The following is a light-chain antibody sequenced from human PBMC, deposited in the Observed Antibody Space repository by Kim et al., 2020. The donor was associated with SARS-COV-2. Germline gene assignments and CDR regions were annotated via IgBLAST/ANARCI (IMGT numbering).Light chain of an antibody. Sequence: EIVLTQSPGTLSLSPGERATLSCRASQSVSSNYLAWYQQKPGQAPRHLIYGASSRATGIPDRFSGSGSGTDFTLTITRLEPEDFAVYYCQQYSSSPATFGQGTKVDIK. CDR1: QSVSSNY. V-gene: IGKV3-20*01. J-gene: IGKJ1*01. CDR3: QQYSSSPAT. CDR2: GAS.